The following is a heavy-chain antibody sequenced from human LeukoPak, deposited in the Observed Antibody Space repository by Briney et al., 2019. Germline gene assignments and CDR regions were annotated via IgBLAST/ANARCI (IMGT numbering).Heavy chain of an antibody. CDR1: GGTFSSYA. V-gene: IGHV1-69*05. D-gene: IGHD3-3*01. CDR2: IIPIFGTA. Sequence: SVKGSCKASGGTFSSYAISWVRQAPGQGPEWMGRIIPIFGTANYAQKFQGRVTITTDESTSTAYMELSSLRSEDTAVYYCARGITIFGVVDYFDYWGQGTLVTVSS. CDR3: ARGITIFGVVDYFDY. J-gene: IGHJ4*02.